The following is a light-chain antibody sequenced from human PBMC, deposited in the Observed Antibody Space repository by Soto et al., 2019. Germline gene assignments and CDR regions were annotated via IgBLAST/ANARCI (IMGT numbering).Light chain of an antibody. V-gene: IGKV1-5*01. CDR2: DAS. Sequence: DIQMTQSPSTLSASVGDTVTITCRASQTISGWLAWYQQRPGKAPNLLIFDASTLESGVPSRFSGSGSGTTFTLTISSLQSEDFATYYCQQSYSTPITFGQGTRLEIK. J-gene: IGKJ5*01. CDR1: QTISGW. CDR3: QQSYSTPIT.